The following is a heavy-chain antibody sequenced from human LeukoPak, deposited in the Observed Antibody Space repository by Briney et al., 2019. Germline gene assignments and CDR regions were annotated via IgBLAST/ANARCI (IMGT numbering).Heavy chain of an antibody. J-gene: IGHJ4*02. Sequence: AASVKVSCKASGYTFTGYYMHWVRQAPGQGLEWMGWINPNSGGANYAQKFQGRVTMTRDTSISTAYMELSRLRSDDTAVYYCAREVDSGSYHYDYWGQGTLVTVSS. V-gene: IGHV1-2*02. CDR3: AREVDSGSYHYDY. CDR2: INPNSGGA. D-gene: IGHD1-26*01. CDR1: GYTFTGYY.